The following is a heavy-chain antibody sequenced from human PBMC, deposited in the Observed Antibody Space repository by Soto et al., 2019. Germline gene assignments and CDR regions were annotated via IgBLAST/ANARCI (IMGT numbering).Heavy chain of an antibody. V-gene: IGHV4-39*01. CDR3: ASGIRTYYDFWSGKYGLEV. Sequence: SETLSLTCTVSGGSISSSSYYCRWIRQPPGKGLEWIGSIYYSVSTYYNPSLKSRVTISVDASKNQFALKLSSVTAADTAVYYGASGIRTYYDFWSGKYGLEVWGQGTTLTVSS. J-gene: IGHJ6*02. CDR1: GGSISSSSYY. D-gene: IGHD3-3*01. CDR2: IYYSVST.